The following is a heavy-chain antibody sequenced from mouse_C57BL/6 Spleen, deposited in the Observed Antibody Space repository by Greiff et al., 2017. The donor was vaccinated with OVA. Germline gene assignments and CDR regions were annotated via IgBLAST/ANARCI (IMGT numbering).Heavy chain of an antibody. Sequence: EVKVVESGGGLVQPGGSLSLSCAASGFTFTDYYMSWVRQPPGKALEWLGFIRNKANGYTTEYSASVKGRFTISRDNSQSILYLQMNALRAEDSATYYCARCPSTWYFDVWGTGTTVTVSS. J-gene: IGHJ1*03. CDR3: ARCPSTWYFDV. V-gene: IGHV7-3*01. CDR2: IRNKANGYTT. CDR1: GFTFTDYY.